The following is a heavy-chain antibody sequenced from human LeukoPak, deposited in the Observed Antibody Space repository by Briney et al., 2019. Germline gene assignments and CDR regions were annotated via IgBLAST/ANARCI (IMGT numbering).Heavy chain of an antibody. J-gene: IGHJ3*02. CDR3: ARGPYAYDSSGAFDI. Sequence: SSETLSLTCTVSGDSISSGDYYWSWIRQPAGKGLEWIGRISSSGNTNYNPSLKSRVTISIDTSKNQFSLKLSSVTAADTAVYFCARGPYAYDSSGAFDIWGQGTMVTVSS. CDR1: GDSISSGDYY. D-gene: IGHD3-22*01. CDR2: ISSSGNT. V-gene: IGHV4-61*02.